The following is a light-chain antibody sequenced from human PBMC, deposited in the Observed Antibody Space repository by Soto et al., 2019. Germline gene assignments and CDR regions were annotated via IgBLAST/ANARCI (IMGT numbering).Light chain of an antibody. Sequence: DIQMTQSPSYLSASVGDRVTITYRASQSISSYLNWYQQKPGKAPKLLIYAASSLQSGVPSRFSGSGSGTDLTLTISSLQPEDFATYYCQQSYRTPYTFGQGTKLEIK. J-gene: IGKJ2*01. CDR1: QSISSY. CDR2: AAS. CDR3: QQSYRTPYT. V-gene: IGKV1-39*01.